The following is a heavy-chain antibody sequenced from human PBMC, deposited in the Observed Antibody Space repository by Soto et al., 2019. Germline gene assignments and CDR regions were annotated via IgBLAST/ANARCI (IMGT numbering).Heavy chain of an antibody. CDR3: AREGGWQFDY. CDR1: GFTFSSYA. J-gene: IGHJ4*02. Sequence: GGSLRLSCAASGFTFSSYAMHWVRQAPGKGLEWVAVISYDGSNKYYADSVKGRFTISRDNSKNTLYLQMNSLRAEDTAVYYCAREGGWQFDYWGQGTLVTVSS. V-gene: IGHV3-30-3*01. D-gene: IGHD6-19*01. CDR2: ISYDGSNK.